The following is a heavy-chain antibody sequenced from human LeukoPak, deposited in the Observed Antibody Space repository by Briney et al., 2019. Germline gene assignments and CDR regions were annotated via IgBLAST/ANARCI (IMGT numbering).Heavy chain of an antibody. CDR2: IRSKAYGGTT. D-gene: IGHD3-16*02. Sequence: GGSLRLSCTASGFTFGDYAMSWVRQAPGKGLEWVGFIRSKAYGGTTEYAASVKGRFTISRDDSKSIAYLQMNSLKTEDTAVYYCTRDPGAYDYAWGSYRFYYYYYGMDVWGKGTTVTVSS. J-gene: IGHJ6*04. V-gene: IGHV3-49*04. CDR3: TRDPGAYDYAWGSYRFYYYYYGMDV. CDR1: GFTFGDYA.